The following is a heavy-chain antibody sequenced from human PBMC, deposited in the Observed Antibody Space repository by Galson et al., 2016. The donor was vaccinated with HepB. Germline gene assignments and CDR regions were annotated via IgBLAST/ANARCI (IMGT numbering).Heavy chain of an antibody. V-gene: IGHV4-59*01. Sequence: ETXXLTCTVXXXSIXXXFXXXIRXXXGKGXXWIGXIYHSGXTNYSPSLKSRVSILVSRSKTQFFLELRSVTAADTAKYYCAGVSYRSGVTXIFWGQVTLVSVSS. CDR3: AGVSYRSGVTXIF. D-gene: IGHD3-16*02. J-gene: IGHJ4*02. CDR2: IYHSGXT. CDR1: XXSIXXXF.